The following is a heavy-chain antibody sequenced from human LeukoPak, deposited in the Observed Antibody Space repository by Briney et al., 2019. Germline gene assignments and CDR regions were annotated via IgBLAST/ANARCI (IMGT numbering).Heavy chain of an antibody. CDR3: AHRREGGVAKFGTFDY. D-gene: IGHD2-8*02. V-gene: IGHV2-5*02. J-gene: IGHJ4*02. CDR1: GFSLSTGGVG. Sequence: SGPTLVKPTQTLTLTCTFSGFSLSTGGVGVGWIRQPPGKALEGLAIIYWDDDKRYSPSLKSRLTIMKDTSKDLVVLIMTNVDPVDTATYYCAHRREGGVAKFGTFDYWGQGALVTVSS. CDR2: IYWDDDK.